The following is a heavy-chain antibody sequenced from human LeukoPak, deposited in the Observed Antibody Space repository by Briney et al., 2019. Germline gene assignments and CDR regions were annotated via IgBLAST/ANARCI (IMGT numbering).Heavy chain of an antibody. Sequence: AGGSLRLSCAASGFTFSSYAMSWVRQAPGKGLEWVSAISGSGGSTYYADSVKGRFTISRDNSKNTLYLRMNSLRAEDTAVYYCAKDRDSGSYPDAFDIWGQGTMVTVSS. CDR2: ISGSGGST. CDR3: AKDRDSGSYPDAFDI. CDR1: GFTFSSYA. V-gene: IGHV3-23*01. D-gene: IGHD1-26*01. J-gene: IGHJ3*02.